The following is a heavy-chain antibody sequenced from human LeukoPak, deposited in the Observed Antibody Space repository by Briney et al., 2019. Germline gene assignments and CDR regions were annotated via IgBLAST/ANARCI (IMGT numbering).Heavy chain of an antibody. V-gene: IGHV3-21*01. CDR1: GFTFSSYS. D-gene: IGHD2-21*01. CDR2: ISSSSSYI. CDR3: ARDSIPLPTRNPMGWFDP. J-gene: IGHJ5*02. Sequence: GGSLRLSCAASGFTFSSYSMNWVRQAPGKGLEWVSSISSSSSYIYYADSVKGRFTISRDNAKNSLYLQMNSLRAEDTAVYYCARDSIPLPTRNPMGWFDPGGKGTLVTVSS.